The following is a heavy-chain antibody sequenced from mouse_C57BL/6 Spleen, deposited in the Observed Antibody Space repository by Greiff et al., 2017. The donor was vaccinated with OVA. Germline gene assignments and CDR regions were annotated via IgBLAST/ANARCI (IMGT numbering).Heavy chain of an antibody. CDR2: INPGSGGT. J-gene: IGHJ2*01. D-gene: IGHD2-1*01. Sequence: QVQLQQSGAELVRPGTSVKVSCKASGYAFTNYLIEWVKQRPGQGLEWIGVINPGSGGTNYNEKFKGKATLTADKSSSTAYMQLSSLTSEDSAVYFCARGLLFLYYFDYWGQGTTLTVSS. V-gene: IGHV1-54*01. CDR1: GYAFTNYL. CDR3: ARGLLFLYYFDY.